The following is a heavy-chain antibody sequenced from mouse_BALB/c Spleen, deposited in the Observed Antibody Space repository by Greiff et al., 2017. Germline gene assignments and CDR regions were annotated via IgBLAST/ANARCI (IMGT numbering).Heavy chain of an antibody. J-gene: IGHJ4*01. CDR2: ISSGSSTI. D-gene: IGHD1-2*01. CDR3: AREGTTAYAMDY. Sequence: DVHLVESGGGLVQPGGSRKLSCAASGFTFSSFGMHWVRQAPEKGLEWVAYISSGSSTIYYADTVKGRFTISRDNPTNTLFLQMTSLRSEDTAMYYCAREGTTAYAMDYWGQGTSVTVSS. V-gene: IGHV5-17*02. CDR1: GFTFSSFG.